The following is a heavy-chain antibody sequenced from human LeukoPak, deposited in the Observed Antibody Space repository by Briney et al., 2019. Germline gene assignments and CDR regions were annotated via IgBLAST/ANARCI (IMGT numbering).Heavy chain of an antibody. CDR1: GDSISNNH. Sequence: PSETLSLTCTVSGDSISNNHWSWIRQPPGKGLEWIGFIYYSGSTNYNPSLKSRVTISVDTSKKQFSLRLSSVTAADTAMYYCARDSSNGWSYDAFDIWGQGTMVTVSS. V-gene: IGHV4-59*01. D-gene: IGHD6-19*01. J-gene: IGHJ3*02. CDR2: IYYSGST. CDR3: ARDSSNGWSYDAFDI.